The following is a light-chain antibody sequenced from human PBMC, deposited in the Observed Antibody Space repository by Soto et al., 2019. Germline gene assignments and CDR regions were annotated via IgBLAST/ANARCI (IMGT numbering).Light chain of an antibody. CDR2: DAS. CDR1: QDISNY. CDR3: QQSDSLPIT. V-gene: IGKV1-33*01. Sequence: DIQMTQSPSSLSASVGDRVTITCRASQDISNYLNWYQQRPGKAPKLLIYDASNLERGVPSRFSGTRSGTHFTFAITSLQPEAVATYYCQQSDSLPITFRQGTRLEI. J-gene: IGKJ5*01.